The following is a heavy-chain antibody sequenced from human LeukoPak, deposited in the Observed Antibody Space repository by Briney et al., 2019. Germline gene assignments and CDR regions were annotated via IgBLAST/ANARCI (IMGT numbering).Heavy chain of an antibody. CDR1: GYTFTSYD. J-gene: IGHJ4*02. V-gene: IGHV1-8*01. CDR3: ARASMGQWLVPDINFDY. D-gene: IGHD6-19*01. CDR2: MNPNSGNT. Sequence: ASVKVSCKASGYTFTSYDINWVRQATGQGLEWMGWMNPNSGNTGYAQKFQGRVTMTRNTSISTAYMELSSLRSEDTAVYYCARASMGQWLVPDINFDYWGQGTLVTVSS.